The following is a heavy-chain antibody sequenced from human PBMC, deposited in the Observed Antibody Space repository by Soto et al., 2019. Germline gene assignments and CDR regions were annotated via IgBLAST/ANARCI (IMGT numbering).Heavy chain of an antibody. CDR3: ARIITGGYDRYYYYGMDV. CDR2: IDWDDDK. Sequence: SGPTLVNPTQTLTLTCTFSGFSLSTSGMCVSWIRQPPGKALEWLALIDWDDDKYYSTSLKTRLTISKDTSKNQVVLTMTNMDPVDTATYYCARIITGGYDRYYYYGMDVWGQGTPVTVSS. V-gene: IGHV2-70*01. D-gene: IGHD5-12*01. J-gene: IGHJ6*02. CDR1: GFSLSTSGMC.